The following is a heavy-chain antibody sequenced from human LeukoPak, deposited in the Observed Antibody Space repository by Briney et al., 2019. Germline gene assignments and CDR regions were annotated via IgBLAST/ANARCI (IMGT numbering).Heavy chain of an antibody. CDR2: INHSGST. V-gene: IGHV4-34*01. D-gene: IGHD2-2*01. J-gene: IGHJ6*03. CDR3: ARGLIVVVPAAMGYYYYMDV. CDR1: GGSFSGYY. Sequence: SETLSLTCAVYGGSFSGYYWSWIRQPPGKGLEWIGEINHSGSTYYNPSLKSRVTISVDTSKNQFSLKLSSVTAADTAVYYCARGLIVVVPAAMGYYYYMDVWGKGTTVTVSS.